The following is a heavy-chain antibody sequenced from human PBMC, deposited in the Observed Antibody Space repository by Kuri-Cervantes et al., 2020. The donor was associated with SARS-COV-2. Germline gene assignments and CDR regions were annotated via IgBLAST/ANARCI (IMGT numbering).Heavy chain of an antibody. D-gene: IGHD1-26*01. CDR2: MNPNSGNT. J-gene: IGHJ4*02. V-gene: IGHV1-2*02. Sequence: ASVKVSCKASGYTFTSYDINWVRQATGQGLEWMGWMNPNSGNTNYAQKFQGRVTMTRDTSISTAYMELSRLRSDDTAVYYCASSPLGGGIDYWGQGTLVTVSS. CDR3: ASSPLGGGIDY. CDR1: GYTFTSYD.